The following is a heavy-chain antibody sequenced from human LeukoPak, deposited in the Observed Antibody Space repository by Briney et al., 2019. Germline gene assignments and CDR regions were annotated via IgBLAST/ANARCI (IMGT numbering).Heavy chain of an antibody. CDR3: ARRTSN. CDR1: GASINTFS. J-gene: IGHJ4*02. Sequence: SETLSLTCSVSGASINTFSCNWFRQPPGKGLEWIGYFSASGNTKYSPSLKSRVTISVDTSKNQFSLKLSSVTAADTAVYYCARRTSNWGQGTLVTVSS. V-gene: IGHV4-4*08. CDR2: FSASGNT.